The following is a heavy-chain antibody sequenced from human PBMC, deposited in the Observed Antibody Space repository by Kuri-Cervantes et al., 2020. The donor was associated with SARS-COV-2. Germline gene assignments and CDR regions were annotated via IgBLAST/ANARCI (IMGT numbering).Heavy chain of an antibody. D-gene: IGHD3-22*01. CDR3: ARLGHCYDSSDYYYAFDY. CDR2: VSPSGST. Sequence: SETLSLTCIVSGGSIVGSNHYWGWIRQPPGKGLEWIGNVSPSGSTSYHPSLKSRVTISVDTSKNQFSLKLSSVTAADTAVYYCARLGHCYDSSDYYYAFDYWGQGTLVTVSS. J-gene: IGHJ4*02. V-gene: IGHV4-39*01. CDR1: GGSIVGSNHY.